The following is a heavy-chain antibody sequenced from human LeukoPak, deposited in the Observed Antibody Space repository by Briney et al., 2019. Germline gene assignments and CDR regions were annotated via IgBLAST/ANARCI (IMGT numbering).Heavy chain of an antibody. J-gene: IGHJ4*02. CDR1: GGSIRNYX. CDR2: IYYSGST. Sequence: PSETLSLTCTVSGGSIRNYXXXXXXQPPGKGLEWIGHIYYSGSTNYNPSLKSRVTISVDSSMNQFPLRLSSVTATDTAVYYCARHERRDGRAYFDSWGQGTLVTVSS. CDR3: ARHERRDGRAYFDS. D-gene: IGHD5-24*01. V-gene: IGHV4-59*08.